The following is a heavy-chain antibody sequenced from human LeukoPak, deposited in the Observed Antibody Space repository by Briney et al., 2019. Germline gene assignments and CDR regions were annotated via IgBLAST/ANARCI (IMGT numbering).Heavy chain of an antibody. Sequence: ASGEVSCKVAGYTLSELSMHWVRQAAGKGVELMGCFDLEDGETIYVQTFQGRVPMTEDTPTDTAYMELSSLRSDDTAVYFCAAGEVGQLFAYWGQGTLVTVSS. CDR1: GYTLSELS. CDR3: AAGEVGQLFAY. J-gene: IGHJ4*02. D-gene: IGHD5-24*01. V-gene: IGHV1-24*01. CDR2: FDLEDGET.